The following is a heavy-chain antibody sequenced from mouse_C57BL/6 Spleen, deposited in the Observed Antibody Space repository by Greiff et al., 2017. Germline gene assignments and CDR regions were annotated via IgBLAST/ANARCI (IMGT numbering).Heavy chain of an antibody. D-gene: IGHD3-1*01. V-gene: IGHV1-69*01. CDR3: ARSPGDY. CDR1: GYTFTSYW. CDR2: IDPSDSYT. J-gene: IGHJ2*01. Sequence: QVQLQQPGAELVMPGASVKLSCKASGYTFTSYWMHWVKQRPGQGLEWIGEIDPSDSYTNYNQKFKGKSTLTVDKSSSTAYMQLSSLTSAVSAVYSCARSPGDYWGQGTTLTVSS.